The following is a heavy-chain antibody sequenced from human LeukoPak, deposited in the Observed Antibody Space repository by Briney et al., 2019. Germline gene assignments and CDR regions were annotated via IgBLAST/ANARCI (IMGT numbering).Heavy chain of an antibody. CDR1: GGSINTYY. CDR3: ARDKWNGS. Sequence: SETLSLTCTVSGGSINTYYWNWIRQPPGKGLEWIGYIYYSGTTNYNPSLKSRVTISLDTSKNQFSLKLSSVTAADTAVYYCARDKWNGSWGQGTLVTVSS. CDR2: IYYSGTT. V-gene: IGHV4-59*01. D-gene: IGHD1-20*01. J-gene: IGHJ5*02.